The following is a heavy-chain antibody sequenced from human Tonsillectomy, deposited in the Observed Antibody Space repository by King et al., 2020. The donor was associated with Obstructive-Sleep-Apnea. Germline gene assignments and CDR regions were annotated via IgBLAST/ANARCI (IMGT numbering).Heavy chain of an antibody. Sequence: VQLQESGPGLVKPSETLSLTCTVSGCSISSFYWSWIRQSPGKGLEWIGYIDYSGTTNYNPSLNSLVTISVETSKNQFSLNLSSVTAADTALYYCAGTYYYDTSGDRKYYYGMDVWGQGTTVTVSS. CDR1: GCSISSFY. D-gene: IGHD3-22*01. CDR3: AGTYYYDTSGDRKYYYGMDV. CDR2: IDYSGTT. V-gene: IGHV4-59*08. J-gene: IGHJ6*02.